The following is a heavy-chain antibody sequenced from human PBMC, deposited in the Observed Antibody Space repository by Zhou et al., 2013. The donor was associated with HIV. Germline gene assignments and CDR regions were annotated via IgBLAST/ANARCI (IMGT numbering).Heavy chain of an antibody. V-gene: IGHV1-2*04. CDR2: INPNSGGT. CDR1: GVTSTSHT. CDR3: ARQMNYYDSSADKEAFDI. J-gene: IGHJ3*02. Sequence: QVQPVQSGAEVRKPGSSVKVSCKTSGVTSTSHTVSWVRQVPGHGLEWMGWINPNSGGTNYAQKFQGWVTMTRDRSISTAYMELSRLSSDDTAVYYCARQMNYYDSSADKEAFDIWGQGTMVTVSS. D-gene: IGHD3-22*01.